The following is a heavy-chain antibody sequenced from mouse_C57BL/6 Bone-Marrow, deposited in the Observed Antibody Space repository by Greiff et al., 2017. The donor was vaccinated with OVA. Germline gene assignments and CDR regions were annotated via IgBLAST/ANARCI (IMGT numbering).Heavy chain of an antibody. CDR1: GYTFTSYG. D-gene: IGHD1-1*01. V-gene: IGHV1-81*01. Sequence: VQLQESGAELARPGASVKLSCKASGYTFTSYGISWVKQRTGQGLEWIGEIYPRSGNTYYNEKFKGKATLTADKSSSTAYMELRSLTSEDSAVYCCASKIYYYGSSSGYFDGWGTGTTVTVSS. J-gene: IGHJ1*03. CDR2: IYPRSGNT. CDR3: ASKIYYYGSSSGYFDG.